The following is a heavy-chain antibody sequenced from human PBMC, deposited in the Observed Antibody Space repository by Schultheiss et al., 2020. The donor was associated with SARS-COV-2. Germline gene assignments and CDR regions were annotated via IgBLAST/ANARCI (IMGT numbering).Heavy chain of an antibody. CDR2: ISGSGGST. V-gene: IGHV3-23*01. J-gene: IGHJ4*02. D-gene: IGHD2-2*01. CDR1: GFTFDDYA. CDR3: ARGASTTSSRPGGN. Sequence: GGSLRLSCPASGFTFDDYAMHWVRQAPGKGLEWVSGISGSGGSTYYADSVKGRFTISRDNSKNTLYLQMNSLRAEDTAVYYCARGASTTSSRPGGNWGQGTLVTVSS.